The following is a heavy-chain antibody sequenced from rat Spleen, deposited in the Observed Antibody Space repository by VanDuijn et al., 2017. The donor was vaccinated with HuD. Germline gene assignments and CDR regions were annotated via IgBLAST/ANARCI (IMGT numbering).Heavy chain of an antibody. D-gene: IGHD1-11*01. J-gene: IGHJ2*01. CDR2: INNAGST. V-gene: IGHV3-3*01. CDR1: GYSITSNYR. Sequence: EVQLQESGPGLVKPSQSLSLTCSVTGYSITSNYRWNWIRKFPGTKLEWMGYINNAGSTNYNPSLKSRISITRDTSKNQFFLQVNSVTTEDTATYYCARSSFNYGGFSHQFDYWGQGVMVTVSS. CDR3: ARSSFNYGGFSHQFDY.